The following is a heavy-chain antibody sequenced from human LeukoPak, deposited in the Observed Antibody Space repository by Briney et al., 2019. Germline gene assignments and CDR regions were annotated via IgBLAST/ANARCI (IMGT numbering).Heavy chain of an antibody. Sequence: GGSLRLSCAASGFTLTRYWMSWVRQAPGKGPEWVANINEDGSEKYYLDSVRGRFTFSRDNARNSLYLQMNSLRVEDAAVYSCARVGAAGFDYWGQGALVTVSS. J-gene: IGHJ4*02. CDR1: GFTLTRYW. CDR2: INEDGSEK. D-gene: IGHD6-13*01. CDR3: ARVGAAGFDY. V-gene: IGHV3-7*03.